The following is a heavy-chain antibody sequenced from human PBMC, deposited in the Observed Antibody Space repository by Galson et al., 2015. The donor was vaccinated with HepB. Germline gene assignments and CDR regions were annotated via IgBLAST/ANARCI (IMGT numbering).Heavy chain of an antibody. CDR3: ATGFKLAGAA. J-gene: IGHJ5*02. D-gene: IGHD6-19*01. CDR1: GFTLSSFA. CDR2: ISKSATVT. Sequence: SLRLSCAASGFTLSSFAMSWVRQPPGKGLEWVSSISKSATVTYYVDSVKGRFTISRDDSKSTLYLQMNGLRAEDTAIYYCATGFKLAGAAWGQGTLVTVSS. V-gene: IGHV3-23*01.